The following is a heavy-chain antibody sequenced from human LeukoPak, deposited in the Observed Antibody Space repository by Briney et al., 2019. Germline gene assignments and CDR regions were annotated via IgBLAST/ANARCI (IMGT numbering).Heavy chain of an antibody. D-gene: IGHD3-9*01. V-gene: IGHV4-61*02. CDR1: GGSISSGDYY. Sequence: SQTLSLTCTVSGGSISSGDYYWSWIRQPAGKGLEWIGRIYTSGSTNYNPSLKSRVTISVDTSKNQFSLKLSSVTAADTAVYYCARKGERYFDWFSDWYFDLWGRGTLVTVSS. CDR3: ARKGERYFDWFSDWYFDL. J-gene: IGHJ2*01. CDR2: IYTSGST.